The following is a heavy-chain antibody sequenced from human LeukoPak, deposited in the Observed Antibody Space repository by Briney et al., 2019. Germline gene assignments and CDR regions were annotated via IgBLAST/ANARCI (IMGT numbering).Heavy chain of an antibody. Sequence: ASVKVSCKASGYSFTRYFMHWVRQAPGQGLEWMGWINPNSGSTNYAQSFQGRVTMTRDTSISTAYMELSRLTSDDTALYFCAKIGDNGWFPDYWGQGALVTVSS. CDR3: AKIGDNGWFPDY. CDR2: INPNSGST. D-gene: IGHD6-19*01. CDR1: GYSFTRYF. J-gene: IGHJ4*02. V-gene: IGHV1-2*02.